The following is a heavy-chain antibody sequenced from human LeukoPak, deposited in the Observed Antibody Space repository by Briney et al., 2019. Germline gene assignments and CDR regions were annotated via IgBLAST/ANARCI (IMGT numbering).Heavy chain of an antibody. V-gene: IGHV4-39*07. J-gene: IGHJ6*03. CDR1: GASISSSNYY. D-gene: IGHD6-13*01. Sequence: SETLSLTCAVSGASISSSNYYWGWIRQPPGKGLEWIGSIYHSGSTYYNPSLKSRVTISVDTSKNQFSLKLSSVTAADTAVYYCARDEYSSSWGDYYYYMDVWGKGTTVTVSS. CDR3: ARDEYSSSWGDYYYYMDV. CDR2: IYHSGST.